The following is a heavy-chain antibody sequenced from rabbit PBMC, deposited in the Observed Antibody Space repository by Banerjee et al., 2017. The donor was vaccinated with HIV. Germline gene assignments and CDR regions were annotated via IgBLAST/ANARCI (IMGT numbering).Heavy chain of an antibody. V-gene: IGHV1S45*01. CDR3: ARDRFADYNTYGHVFNL. Sequence: QEQLEESGGDLVKPEGSLTLTCTASGFDLSSYYYIYWVRQAPGKGLEWIGWIDGGSSGNTAYASWAKGRFTITKTSSTTVTLQMTSLIAADTATYFCARDRFADYNTYGHVFNLWGQGTLVTVS. CDR2: IDGGSSGNT. D-gene: IGHD6-1*01. CDR1: GFDLSSYYY. J-gene: IGHJ4*01.